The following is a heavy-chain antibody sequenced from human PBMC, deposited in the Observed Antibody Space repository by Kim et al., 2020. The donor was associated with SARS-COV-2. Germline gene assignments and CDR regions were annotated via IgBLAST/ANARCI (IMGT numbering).Heavy chain of an antibody. Sequence: SETLSLTCAVYGGSFSGYYWSWIRQPPGKGLEWIGEINHSGSTNYNPSLKSRVTISVDTSKTQFPLKLSPVTAPATPVNSCQRGLDYGDHNVRLDYWGQG. CDR3: QRGLDYGDHNVRLDY. V-gene: IGHV4-34*01. D-gene: IGHD4-17*01. CDR2: INHSGST. CDR1: GGSFSGYY. J-gene: IGHJ4*02.